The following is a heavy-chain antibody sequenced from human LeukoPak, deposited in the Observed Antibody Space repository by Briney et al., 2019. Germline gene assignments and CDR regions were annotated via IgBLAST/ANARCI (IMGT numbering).Heavy chain of an antibody. J-gene: IGHJ4*02. CDR1: GFTFSSYG. V-gene: IGHV3-33*06. CDR2: IWYDGSNK. Sequence: GRSLRLSCAAPGFTFSSYGMHWVRQAPGKGLEWVAVIWYDGSNKYYADSVKGRFTISRDNSKNTLYLQMNSLRAEDTAVYYRAKDVRIVVVPAARDWGQGTLVTVSS. CDR3: AKDVRIVVVPAARD. D-gene: IGHD2-2*01.